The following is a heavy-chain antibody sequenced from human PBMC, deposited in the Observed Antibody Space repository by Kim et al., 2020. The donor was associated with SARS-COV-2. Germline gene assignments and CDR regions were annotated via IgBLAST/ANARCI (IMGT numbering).Heavy chain of an antibody. Sequence: GGSLRLSCAASAFSFSSYTMNWVRQAPGKGLEWVSSITSSSNYIYYADSVKGRFTISRDNARNSLYLQLNSLRAEDTAVYYCVNQLRDHMGMFYYYGLDV. CDR2: ITSSSNYI. V-gene: IGHV3-21*01. D-gene: IGHD2-2*01. J-gene: IGHJ6*01. CDR3: VNQLRDHMGMFYYYGLDV. CDR1: AFSFSSYT.